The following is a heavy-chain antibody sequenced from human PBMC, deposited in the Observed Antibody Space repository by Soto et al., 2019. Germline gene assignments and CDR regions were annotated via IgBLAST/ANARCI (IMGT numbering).Heavy chain of an antibody. CDR1: GFTFSRSP. V-gene: IGHV3-30-3*01. J-gene: IGHJ4*02. Sequence: QVQLVEAGGGEVQPGTSLRLSCAASGFTFSRSPMHWVRQAPCKGLDWVGLISADGSSQHYADSVRGRFIISRDNFRSTVSLQMDRLRAEDTAGYYCARPGVAGTPDSWGQGTLVSVSS. CDR2: ISADGSSQ. CDR3: ARPGVAGTPDS. D-gene: IGHD2-15*01.